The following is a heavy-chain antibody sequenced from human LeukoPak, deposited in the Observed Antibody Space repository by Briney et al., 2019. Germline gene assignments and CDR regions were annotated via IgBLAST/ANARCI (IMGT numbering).Heavy chain of an antibody. D-gene: IGHD5-12*01. CDR2: IYYSGST. CDR3: ARYSGYDYGIYYYYYGMDV. CDR1: GGSISSYY. J-gene: IGHJ6*02. Sequence: PSETLSLTCTVSGGSISSYYWSWIRQPPGKGLEWIGYIYYSGSTNYNPSLKCRVTISVDTSKNQFSLKLSSVTAADTAVYYCARYSGYDYGIYYYYYGMDVWGQGTTVTVSS. V-gene: IGHV4-59*08.